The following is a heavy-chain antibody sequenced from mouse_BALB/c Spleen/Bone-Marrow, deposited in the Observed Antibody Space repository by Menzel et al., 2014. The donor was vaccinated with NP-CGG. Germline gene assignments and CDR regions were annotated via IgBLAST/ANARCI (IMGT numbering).Heavy chain of an antibody. CDR3: ARDSYYYGSSYWYFDV. D-gene: IGHD1-1*01. CDR1: GFTFSDYY. Sequence: EVNVVESGGGLVKPGGSLKLSCAASGFTFSDYYMYWVRQTPEKGLEWVATISDGGSYTYYPDSVKGRFTISRDNAKNSLYLQMTSLKSEDTAMYYCARDSYYYGSSYWYFDVWGAVTTVTVSS. V-gene: IGHV5-4*02. J-gene: IGHJ1*01. CDR2: ISDGGSYT.